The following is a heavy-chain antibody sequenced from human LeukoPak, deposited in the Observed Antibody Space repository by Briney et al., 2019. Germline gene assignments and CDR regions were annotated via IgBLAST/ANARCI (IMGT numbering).Heavy chain of an antibody. CDR1: GGTLSSYA. CDR2: IIPIFGTA. V-gene: IGHV1-69*06. D-gene: IGHD3-22*01. CDR3: ASSYDSSGYNVDY. Sequence: SVKVSCKASGGTLSSYAISWVRQAPGQGPEWMGGIIPIFGTANYAQKFQGRVTITADKSTSTAYMELSSLRSEDTAVYYCASSYDSSGYNVDYWGQGTLVTVSS. J-gene: IGHJ4*02.